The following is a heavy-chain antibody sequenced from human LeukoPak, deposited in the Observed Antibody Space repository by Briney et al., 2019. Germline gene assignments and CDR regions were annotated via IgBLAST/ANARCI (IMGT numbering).Heavy chain of an antibody. V-gene: IGHV7-4-1*02. J-gene: IGHJ4*02. CDR1: GYTFTSYD. CDR3: ARRYSYGDY. CDR2: MNTNTGNP. D-gene: IGHD5-18*01. Sequence: ASVKVSCKASGYTFTSYDINWVRQATGQGLEWMGWMNTNTGNPTYAQGFTGRFVFSLDTSVSTAYLQISSLKAEDTAVYYCARRYSYGDYWGQGTLVTVSS.